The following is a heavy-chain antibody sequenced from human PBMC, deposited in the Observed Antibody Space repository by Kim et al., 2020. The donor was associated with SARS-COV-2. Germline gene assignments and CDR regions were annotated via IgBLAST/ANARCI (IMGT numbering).Heavy chain of an antibody. Sequence: KYYSTSLKTRLTISKDTSKNHVVLTMTNMDPVDTATYYCARLGYSQGFDYWGQGTLVTVSS. J-gene: IGHJ4*02. CDR2: K. D-gene: IGHD2-15*01. CDR3: ARLGYSQGFDY. V-gene: IGHV2-70*01.